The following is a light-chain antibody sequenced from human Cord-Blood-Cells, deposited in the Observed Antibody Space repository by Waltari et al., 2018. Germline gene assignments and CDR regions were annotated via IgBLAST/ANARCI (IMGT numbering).Light chain of an antibody. CDR1: SGHSSYA. V-gene: IGLV4-69*01. J-gene: IGLJ2*01. CDR2: LNSDGSH. Sequence: QLVLTQSPSASASLGASVKLTCTLSSGHSSYAIAWHQQQPEKGPRYLMKLNSDGSHRKGDGIPERFSGSSSGAERYLTISSLQSEDEADYYCQTWGTGIRVGGGTKLTVL. CDR3: QTWGTGIR.